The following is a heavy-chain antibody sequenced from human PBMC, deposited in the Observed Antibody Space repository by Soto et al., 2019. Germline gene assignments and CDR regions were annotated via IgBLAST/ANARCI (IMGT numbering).Heavy chain of an antibody. CDR1: GGTFSTDA. Sequence: QVQLVQSGAEVKKPGSSVKVSCQASGGTFSTDAITWVRQAPGQGLEWLGGIIPIFGTADYARKFQGRVTITAAESTSPVFIELSSLTSEDKAVYYCARGVGAYYFDYWGQGTLVTVSS. CDR3: ARGVGAYYFDY. J-gene: IGHJ4*02. V-gene: IGHV1-69*01. CDR2: IIPIFGTA. D-gene: IGHD1-26*01.